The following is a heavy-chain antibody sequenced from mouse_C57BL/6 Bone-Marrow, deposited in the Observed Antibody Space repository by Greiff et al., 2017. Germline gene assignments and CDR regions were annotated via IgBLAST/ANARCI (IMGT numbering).Heavy chain of an antibody. CDR2: ISDGGSYT. CDR3: AREGIIRRDY. J-gene: IGHJ4*01. CDR1: GFTFSSYA. V-gene: IGHV5-4*01. D-gene: IGHD1-1*01. Sequence: EVLLVESGGGLVKPGGSLKLSCAASGFTFSSYAMSWVRQTPEKRLEWVATISDGGSYTDYPDNVKGRFTISRDNAKNNLYLQMSHLKSEDTAMYYCAREGIIRRDYWGQGTSVTVSS.